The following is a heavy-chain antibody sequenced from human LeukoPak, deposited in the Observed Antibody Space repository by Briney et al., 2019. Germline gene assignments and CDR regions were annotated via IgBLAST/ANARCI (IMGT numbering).Heavy chain of an antibody. CDR1: GFTFSSYS. D-gene: IGHD2-2*01. V-gene: IGHV3-21*01. CDR3: ARTAEVVPAAIVGVGWFDP. CDR2: ISSSSYI. Sequence: PGGSLRLSCAASGFTFSSYSMNWVRQAPGKGLEWVSSISSSSYIYYADSVKGRFTISRDNAKNSLYLQMNSLRAEDTAVYYCARTAEVVPAAIVGVGWFDPWGQGTLVTVSS. J-gene: IGHJ5*02.